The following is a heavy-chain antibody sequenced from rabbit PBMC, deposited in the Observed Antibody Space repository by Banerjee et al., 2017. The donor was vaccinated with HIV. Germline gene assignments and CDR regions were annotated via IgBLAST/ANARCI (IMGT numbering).Heavy chain of an antibody. Sequence: QEQLVESGGGLVQPEGSLTLTCKASGFDFSDNALCWFRQAPGKGPEWIGTIYAGSSGITDYASWVNGRFTISKASWTTVTLQMTSLTAADTASYFCARDLAGVIGWNFNLWGPGTWSPS. CDR2: IYAGSSGIT. CDR1: GFDFSDNA. V-gene: IGHV1S45*01. CDR3: ARDLAGVIGWNFNL. J-gene: IGHJ4*01. D-gene: IGHD4-1*01.